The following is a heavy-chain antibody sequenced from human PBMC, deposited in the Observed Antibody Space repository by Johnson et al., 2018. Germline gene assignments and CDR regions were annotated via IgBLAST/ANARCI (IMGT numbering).Heavy chain of an antibody. Sequence: QVQLVESGGGVVQPGRSLRLSCAASGFTFSSYGMHWVRQAPGKGLEWVAVISYDGSNKYYADSVKGRFTISRDNSKNTLYLQMNSLRAEDTAVYYCAKDGGYSSSRHNYYDYMDVWGKGTTVTVSS. CDR3: AKDGGYSSSRHNYYDYMDV. V-gene: IGHV3-30*18. CDR1: GFTFSSYG. J-gene: IGHJ6*03. D-gene: IGHD6-13*01. CDR2: ISYDGSNK.